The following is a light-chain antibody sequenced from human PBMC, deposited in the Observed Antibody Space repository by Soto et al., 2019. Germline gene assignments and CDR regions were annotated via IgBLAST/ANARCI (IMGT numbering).Light chain of an antibody. CDR3: QQYNNWPPIT. V-gene: IGKV3-15*01. CDR2: DTS. CDR1: QSVSSY. J-gene: IGKJ5*01. Sequence: EIVLTHSPATLSLSPWERATLSCRASQSVSSYLAWYQQKPGQAPRLLIYDTSTRATGIPARFSGSGSGTEFTLTISSLQSEDFAVYYCQQYNNWPPITFGQGTRLEIK.